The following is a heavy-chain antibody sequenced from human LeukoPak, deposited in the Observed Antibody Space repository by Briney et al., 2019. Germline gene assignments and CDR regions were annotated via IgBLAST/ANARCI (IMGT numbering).Heavy chain of an antibody. CDR3: AKGHGITD. Sequence: KAGGSLRLSCAASGFTLSTYAMSWVRQAPGKGLEWVSGLRGSDTTAHYADSVKGRVIVSRDNSENTLYLQMNGLRAEDTAIYYCAKGHGITDWGQGTLVTVSS. CDR1: GFTLSTYA. D-gene: IGHD3-10*01. V-gene: IGHV3-23*01. J-gene: IGHJ4*02. CDR2: LRGSDTTA.